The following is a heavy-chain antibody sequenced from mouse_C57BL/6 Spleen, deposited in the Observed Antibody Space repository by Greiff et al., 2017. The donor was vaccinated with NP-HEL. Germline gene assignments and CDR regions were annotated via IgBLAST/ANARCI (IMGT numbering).Heavy chain of an antibody. Sequence: EVKLMESGGGLVKPGGSLKLSCAASGFTFSDYGMHWVRQAPEKGLEWVAYISSGSSTIYYADTVKGRFTISRDNAKNTLFLQMTSLRSEDTAMYYCARGSGSPRYFDVWGTGTTVTVSS. V-gene: IGHV5-17*01. J-gene: IGHJ1*03. D-gene: IGHD1-1*02. CDR1: GFTFSDYG. CDR3: ARGSGSPRYFDV. CDR2: ISSGSSTI.